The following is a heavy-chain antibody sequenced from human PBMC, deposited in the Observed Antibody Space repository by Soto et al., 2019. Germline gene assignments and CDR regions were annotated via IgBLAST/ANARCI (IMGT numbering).Heavy chain of an antibody. D-gene: IGHD3-10*01. Sequence: GASVKVSCKASGYTFSNYGIHWVRQAPGQRLEWMGLINAGNGNTKYSQKFQGRVTLTRDTSASTAYMELRSLRSDDTAVYYCARGVGSGSYYNQYTWFDPGGQGTLVTVSS. J-gene: IGHJ5*02. CDR1: GYTFSNYG. CDR2: INAGNGNT. CDR3: ARGVGSGSYYNQYTWFDP. V-gene: IGHV1-3*01.